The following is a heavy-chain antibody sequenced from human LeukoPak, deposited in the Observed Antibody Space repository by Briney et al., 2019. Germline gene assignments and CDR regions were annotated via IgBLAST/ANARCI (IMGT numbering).Heavy chain of an antibody. V-gene: IGHV3-11*03. CDR3: ARCYCTSTSCYRAFDY. J-gene: IGHJ4*02. CDR2: ISTSSTYT. CDR1: GFTFSEHY. D-gene: IGHD2-2*02. Sequence: GRSLRLSCAASGFTFSEHYTSWIRQAPAKGLEWVSYISTSSTYTNYADSVKGRFTISRDNAKNSLYLQMNSLRAEDTAVYYCARCYCTSTSCYRAFDYWGQGTLVTVSS.